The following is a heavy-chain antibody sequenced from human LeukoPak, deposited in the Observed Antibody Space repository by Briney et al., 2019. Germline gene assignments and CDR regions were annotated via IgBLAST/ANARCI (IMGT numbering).Heavy chain of an antibody. CDR1: GFTFSSYW. J-gene: IGHJ3*02. V-gene: IGHV3-74*01. D-gene: IGHD4-17*01. CDR2: INSDGSST. Sequence: PGGSLRLSCAASGFTFSSYWMHWVRQAPGKGLVWVSRINSDGSSTSYADSVKGRFTISRDNSKNSLYLQMNSLRTEDTALYYCAKLCGDYHDAFDIWGQGTMVTVST. CDR3: AKLCGDYHDAFDI.